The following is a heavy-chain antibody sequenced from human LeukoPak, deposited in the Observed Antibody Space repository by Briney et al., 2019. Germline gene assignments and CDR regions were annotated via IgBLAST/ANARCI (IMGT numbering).Heavy chain of an antibody. CDR3: ARDNFRRASSSWYYYYYYYMDV. J-gene: IGHJ6*03. CDR2: ISYDGSNK. Sequence: GGSLRLSCAASGFTFSSYAMHWVRQAPGKGLEWVAVISYDGSNKYYADSVKGRFTISRDNSKNTLYLQMNSLRAEDTAVYYCARDNFRRASSSWYYYYYYYMDVWGKGTTVTVSS. D-gene: IGHD6-13*01. CDR1: GFTFSSYA. V-gene: IGHV3-30*04.